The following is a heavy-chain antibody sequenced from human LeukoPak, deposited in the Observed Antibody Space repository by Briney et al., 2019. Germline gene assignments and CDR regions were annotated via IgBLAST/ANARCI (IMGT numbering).Heavy chain of an antibody. D-gene: IGHD3-22*01. J-gene: IGHJ4*02. V-gene: IGHV1-8*01. CDR2: MNPTSGNT. Sequence: ASVKVSCKASGYTFTSYDINWVRQATGQGLEWMGWMNPTSGNTGYAQKFQGRVTLTRNTSTSTAYMELSSLRSEDTAVYYCARVYYDSSGYSYGYYFDYWGQGTLVTVSS. CDR1: GYTFTSYD. CDR3: ARVYYDSSGYSYGYYFDY.